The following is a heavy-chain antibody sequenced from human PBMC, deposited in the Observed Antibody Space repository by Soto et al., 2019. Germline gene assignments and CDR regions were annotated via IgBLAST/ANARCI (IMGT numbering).Heavy chain of an antibody. D-gene: IGHD6-13*01. CDR3: AKSSLLHALDY. J-gene: IGHJ4*02. V-gene: IGHV3-23*01. CDR1: GFTYSNYA. CDR2: ITGIVGNT. Sequence: EVQVLESGGGLVQPGGSLRRSCAASGFTYSNYAMSWVRQAPGKGLEWVSTITGIVGNTYYADSVKGRFTISRDNSKNTLFLQMNSLRAEDTAMYYCAKSSLLHALDYWGQGTLVTVSS.